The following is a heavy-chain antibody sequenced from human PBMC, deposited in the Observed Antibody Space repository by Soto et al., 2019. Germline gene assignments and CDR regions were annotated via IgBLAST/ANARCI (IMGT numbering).Heavy chain of an antibody. CDR2: IYSGGNT. CDR1: GFTVSSNY. Sequence: GGSLRLSCAASGFTVSSNYMSWVRQSPGKGLEWVSVIYSGGNTYYADSVKGRFTISRDNSKNTLYLQMNNLRAEDTAVYYCARDSSSSSGWGDYYYYGMDVWGQGTTVTVSS. D-gene: IGHD6-6*01. J-gene: IGHJ6*02. CDR3: ARDSSSSSGWGDYYYYGMDV. V-gene: IGHV3-53*01.